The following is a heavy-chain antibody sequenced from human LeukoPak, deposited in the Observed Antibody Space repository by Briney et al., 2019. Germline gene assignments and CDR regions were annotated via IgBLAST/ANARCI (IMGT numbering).Heavy chain of an antibody. CDR3: AKDILPMVTHGAFDI. Sequence: SGGSLRLSCAASGFTFDDYAMHWVRQAPGKGLEWVSLISGDGGSTYYADSVKGRFTISRDSSKNSLYLQMNSLRTEDTALYYCAKDILPMVTHGAFDIWGQGTMVTVSS. CDR1: GFTFDDYA. D-gene: IGHD5-18*01. V-gene: IGHV3-43*02. J-gene: IGHJ3*02. CDR2: ISGDGGST.